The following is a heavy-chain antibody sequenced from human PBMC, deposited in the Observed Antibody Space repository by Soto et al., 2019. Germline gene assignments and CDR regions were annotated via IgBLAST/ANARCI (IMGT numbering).Heavy chain of an antibody. Sequence: SQTLSLTCAISGDSVSSNSAAWNWIRQSPSRGLEWLGRTYYRSKWYNDYAVSVKSRITINPDTSKNQFSLQLNSVTPEDTAVYDCARDFIRITIFGVVSEPYGMDVWGHGSTVTVS. CDR1: GDSVSSNSAA. CDR3: ARDFIRITIFGVVSEPYGMDV. CDR2: TYYRSKWYN. V-gene: IGHV6-1*01. D-gene: IGHD3-3*01. J-gene: IGHJ6*02.